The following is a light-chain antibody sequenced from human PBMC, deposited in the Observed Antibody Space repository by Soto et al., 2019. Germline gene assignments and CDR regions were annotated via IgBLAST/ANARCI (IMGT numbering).Light chain of an antibody. CDR2: DAS. CDR1: QSVSTN. CDR3: QQYNNWPPVT. J-gene: IGKJ1*01. Sequence: EIVMTQSPATLSVSPGEGATLSCRASQSVSTNLAWYRRKPGQAPRLLIYDASTRATGIPARFSGGGSGTEFILTISSLQSEDFAVYYCQQYNNWPPVTFGQGTKVDIK. V-gene: IGKV3-15*01.